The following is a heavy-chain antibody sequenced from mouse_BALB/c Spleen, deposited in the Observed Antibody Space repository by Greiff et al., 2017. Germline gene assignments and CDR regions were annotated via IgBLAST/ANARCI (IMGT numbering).Heavy chain of an antibody. CDR1: GFNIKDTY. CDR2: IDPANGNT. Sequence: DVQLQESGAELVKPGASVKLSCTASGFNIKDTYMHWVKQRPEQGLEWIGRIDPANGNTKYDPKFQGKATITADTSSNTAYLQLSSLTSEDTAVYYCARDYGSRAYYYAMDYWGQGTSVTVSS. J-gene: IGHJ4*01. CDR3: ARDYGSRAYYYAMDY. V-gene: IGHV14-3*02. D-gene: IGHD1-1*01.